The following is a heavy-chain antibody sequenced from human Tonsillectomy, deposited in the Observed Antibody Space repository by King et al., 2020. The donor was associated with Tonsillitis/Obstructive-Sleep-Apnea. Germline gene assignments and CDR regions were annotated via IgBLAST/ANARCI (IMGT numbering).Heavy chain of an antibody. J-gene: IGHJ4*02. Sequence: VQLQQWGAGLLKPSETLSLTCAVYGGSFSGYYWSWIRQPPGKGREWIGEINHSGSTNYNPSLKSRVTISVDTSKNQFSLKLSSVTAADTAVYYCARVSPEVPAAMTPQNYFDYWGQGTLVTVSS. CDR1: GGSFSGYY. D-gene: IGHD2-2*01. V-gene: IGHV4-34*01. CDR2: INHSGST. CDR3: ARVSPEVPAAMTPQNYFDY.